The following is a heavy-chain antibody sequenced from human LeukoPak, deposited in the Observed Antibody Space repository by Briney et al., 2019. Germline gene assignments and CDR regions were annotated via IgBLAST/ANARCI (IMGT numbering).Heavy chain of an antibody. CDR3: AKRWSGSHFEGFDY. V-gene: IGHV3-66*03. CDR1: GFTVSSNS. Sequence: GGSLRLSCTVSGFTVSSNSMSWVRQAPGKGLEWVSFIYSDNTHYSDSVKGRFTISRDNSKNTLYLQMNSLRVEDTAVYYCAKRWSGSHFEGFDYWGQGTLVTVSS. CDR2: IYSDNT. J-gene: IGHJ4*02. D-gene: IGHD1-26*01.